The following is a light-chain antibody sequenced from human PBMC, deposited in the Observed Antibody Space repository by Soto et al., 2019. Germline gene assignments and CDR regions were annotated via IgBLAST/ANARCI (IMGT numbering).Light chain of an antibody. CDR3: QHFGNSLWT. V-gene: IGKV3-20*01. CDR1: QSVSNNY. Sequence: EIVLTQFPATLSLSPGERATVSCRASQSVSNNYLAWYQQKPGQAPRLLIYGASNRATGIPDRFSGSGSGTDFTLTISRLEPEDFAVYYCQHFGNSLWTFGQGTKVDIK. CDR2: GAS. J-gene: IGKJ1*01.